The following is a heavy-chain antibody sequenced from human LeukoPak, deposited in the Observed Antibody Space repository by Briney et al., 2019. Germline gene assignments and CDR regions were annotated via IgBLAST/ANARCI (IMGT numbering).Heavy chain of an antibody. CDR2: IYYSGST. D-gene: IGHD2-2*02. J-gene: IGHJ4*02. Sequence: SETLSLTCTVSGGSIRNYYWSWIRQLPGKGLEWIGYIYYSGSTKYNPSLNSRVSIFIATPRTQSSLKLPSVTAADTAVYYCACYSAPGGWGVFDYWGQGTLVTVSS. CDR3: ACYSAPGGWGVFDY. V-gene: IGHV4-59*08. CDR1: GGSIRNYY.